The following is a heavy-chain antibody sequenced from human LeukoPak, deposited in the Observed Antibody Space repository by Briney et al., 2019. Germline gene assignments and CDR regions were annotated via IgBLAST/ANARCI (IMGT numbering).Heavy chain of an antibody. V-gene: IGHV3-30-3*01. CDR2: ISYDGSNK. Sequence: PGGSLRLSCAASGFTFSSYAMHWVRQAPGKGLEWVAVISYDGSNKYYADSVKGRFTISRDNSKNTLYLQMNSLRAEDTAVYYCARGEEYYDSSGYPIDYWGQGTLVTVSS. J-gene: IGHJ4*02. D-gene: IGHD3-22*01. CDR3: ARGEEYYDSSGYPIDY. CDR1: GFTFSSYA.